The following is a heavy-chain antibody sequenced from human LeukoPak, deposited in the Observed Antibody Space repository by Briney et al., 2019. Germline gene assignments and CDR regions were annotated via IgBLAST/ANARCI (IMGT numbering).Heavy chain of an antibody. CDR3: ARDKYDSSGYYLGPDY. V-gene: IGHV4-59*01. CDR2: IYYSGST. Sequence: SETLSLTCAVYGGSFSSYYWSWIRQPPGKGLEWIGYIYYSGSTNYNPSLKSRVTISVDTSKNQFSLKLSSVTAADTAVYYCARDKYDSSGYYLGPDYWGQGTLVTVSS. CDR1: GGSFSSYY. J-gene: IGHJ4*02. D-gene: IGHD3-22*01.